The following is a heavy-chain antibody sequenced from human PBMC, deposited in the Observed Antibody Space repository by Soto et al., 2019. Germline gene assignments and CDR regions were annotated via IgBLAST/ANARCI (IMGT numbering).Heavy chain of an antibody. CDR1: GFTFTDYA. CDR3: ASSISSVGPFDY. CDR2: ISYDGSNK. V-gene: IGHV3-30-3*01. J-gene: IGHJ4*02. Sequence: QVHLVESGGGVVQSGRSLRLSCAASGFTFTDYALNWVRQAPGKGLEWMAVISYDGSNKFYADSVKGRFTISRDNSKNMLYLQVNSLKTEDTAGYYCASSISSVGPFDYWGQGTLVTVSS. D-gene: IGHD1-26*01.